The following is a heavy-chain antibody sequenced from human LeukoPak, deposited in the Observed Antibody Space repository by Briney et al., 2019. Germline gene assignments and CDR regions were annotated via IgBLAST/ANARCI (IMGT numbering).Heavy chain of an antibody. J-gene: IGHJ4*02. D-gene: IGHD1-14*01. CDR2: IKQDGSEK. V-gene: IGHV3-7*01. CDR3: ARDLWVITDYFDY. Sequence: GGSLRLSCAASGFAFSTYWMSWVRQAPGKGLEWVANIKQDGSEKYYVDSVKGRFTISRDSAKNSLYLQMNSLRAEDTAVYYCARDLWVITDYFDYWGQGTLVTVSS. CDR1: GFAFSTYW.